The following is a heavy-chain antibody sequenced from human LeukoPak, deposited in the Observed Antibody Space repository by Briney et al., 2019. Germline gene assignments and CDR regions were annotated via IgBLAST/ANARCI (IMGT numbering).Heavy chain of an antibody. CDR2: INPNSGGT. CDR1: GYTFTGYY. V-gene: IGHV1-2*02. Sequence: ASVKVSCKASGYTFTGYYMHWVRQAPGQGLEWMGWINPNSGGTNYAQKFQGRVTMTRDTSIGTAYMELSRLRSDDTAEYYCARDPGYSGYDLVSWFDPWGQGTLVTVSS. D-gene: IGHD5-12*01. J-gene: IGHJ5*02. CDR3: ARDPGYSGYDLVSWFDP.